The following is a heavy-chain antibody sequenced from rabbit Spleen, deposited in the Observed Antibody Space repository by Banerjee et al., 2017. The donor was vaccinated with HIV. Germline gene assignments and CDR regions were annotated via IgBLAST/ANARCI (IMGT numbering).Heavy chain of an antibody. CDR3: ARGSATMTMVITGYYLNL. CDR2: IYGGSSGST. V-gene: IGHV1S45*01. J-gene: IGHJ4*01. D-gene: IGHD2-1*01. CDR1: GFSFSSSYW. Sequence: EESGGDLVKPEGSLTLTCTASGFSFSSSYWICWVRQAPGKGLEWIACIYGGSSGSTYYASWAKGRFTISKTSSTTVTLQMTSLTAADTATYFCARGSATMTMVITGYYLNLWGQGTLVTVS.